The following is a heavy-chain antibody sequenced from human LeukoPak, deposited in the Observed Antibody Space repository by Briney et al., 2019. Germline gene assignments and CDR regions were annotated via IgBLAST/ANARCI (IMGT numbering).Heavy chain of an antibody. V-gene: IGHV1-18*04. CDR3: ARDRKYSSSWSYLYNWFDP. Sequence: ASVKVSCKASGYTFTGYYMHWVRQAPGQGLEWMGWISAYNGNTNYAQKLQGRVTMTTDTSTSTAYMELRSLRSDDTAVYYCARDRKYSSSWSYLYNWFDPWGQGTLVTVSS. D-gene: IGHD6-13*01. J-gene: IGHJ5*02. CDR1: GYTFTGYY. CDR2: ISAYNGNT.